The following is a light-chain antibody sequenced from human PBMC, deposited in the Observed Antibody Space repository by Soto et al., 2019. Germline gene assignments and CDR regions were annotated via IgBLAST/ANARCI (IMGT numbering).Light chain of an antibody. CDR2: KVS. CDR3: MQGTHWPYT. V-gene: IGKV2-30*02. CDR1: QSLVHSDGNTY. Sequence: DVVMTQSPLSLPVTLGQPASISCRSSQSLVHSDGNTYLNWYQQRPGQSPRRLIYKVSNRDSGVPDRFSGSASGSDSTLKISRVEAEDVGVYYCMQGTHWPYTFGQGTKLEIK. J-gene: IGKJ2*01.